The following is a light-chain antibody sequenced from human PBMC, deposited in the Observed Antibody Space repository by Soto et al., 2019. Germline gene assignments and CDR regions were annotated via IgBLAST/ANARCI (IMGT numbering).Light chain of an antibody. V-gene: IGLV1-51*01. J-gene: IGLJ1*01. CDR2: DDN. Sequence: QSVLTQPPSVSAAPGQKVTISCSGSSSNIGGNSVSWYQQLPGTAPKLLIYDDNKRSSGIPDRFSGSKSGTSATLGITGFQTGDEADYYCGSWDSSLSAYVFGTGTRSPS. CDR3: GSWDSSLSAYV. CDR1: SSNIGGNS.